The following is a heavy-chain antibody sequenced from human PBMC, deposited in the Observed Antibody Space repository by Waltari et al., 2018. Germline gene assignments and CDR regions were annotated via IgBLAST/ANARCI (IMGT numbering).Heavy chain of an antibody. V-gene: IGHV1-2*07. Sequence: QVQLVQSGAEVKKPGASVKVSYKASGYTFTGYYMHWVRQAPGQGLEWMGWINPNSGGTNYAHKFQGRVTMTRDTSISTAYMELSRLRSDDTAVYYCARGPPGGYYDSSGYYPDIAYWGQGTLVTVSS. CDR1: GYTFTGYY. D-gene: IGHD3-22*01. J-gene: IGHJ4*02. CDR3: ARGPPGGYYDSSGYYPDIAY. CDR2: INPNSGGT.